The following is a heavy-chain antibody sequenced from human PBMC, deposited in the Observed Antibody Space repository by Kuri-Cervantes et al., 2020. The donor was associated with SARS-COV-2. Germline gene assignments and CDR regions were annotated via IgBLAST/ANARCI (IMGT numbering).Heavy chain of an antibody. CDR1: GFTFSSYA. V-gene: IGHV3-30-3*01. CDR2: ISYDGSNK. J-gene: IGHJ4*02. D-gene: IGHD3-10*01. CDR3: ARDDGSGSYFTFDY. Sequence: GESLKISCAASGFTFSSYAMHWVRQAPGKGLEWVAVISYDGSNKYYADSVKGRFTISRDNSKNTLYLQMNSLRAEDTAVYYYARDDGSGSYFTFDYWGQGTLVTVSS.